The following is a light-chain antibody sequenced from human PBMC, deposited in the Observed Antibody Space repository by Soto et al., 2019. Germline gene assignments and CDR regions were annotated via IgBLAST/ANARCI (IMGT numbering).Light chain of an antibody. V-gene: IGKV3-15*01. CDR3: QQYNNWPPLT. CDR2: VAS. J-gene: IGKJ4*01. CDR1: QSVSGN. Sequence: EIVMTQSPATLSVSPGERATLSCRASQSVSGNLAWYQQKPGQAPRLLIYVASTRATGIPARFSGRGSGTDFTLTISSLQSEDFAVYYCQQYNNWPPLTFGGGTKVEIK.